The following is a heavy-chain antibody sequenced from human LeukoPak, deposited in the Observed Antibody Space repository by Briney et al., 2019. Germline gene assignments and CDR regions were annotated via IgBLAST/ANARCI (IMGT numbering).Heavy chain of an antibody. CDR1: GGSISSYY. V-gene: IGHV4-59*01. CDR2: IYYSGST. CDR3: ARGQANYYGSGSYYLNL. Sequence: PSETLSLTCTVSGGSISSYYWSWIRQPPGKGLEWIGYIYYSGSTNYNPSLKSRVTISVDTSKNQFSLKLSSVTAADTAAYYCARGQANYYGSGSYYLNLWGKGTLVTVSS. J-gene: IGHJ5*02. D-gene: IGHD3-10*01.